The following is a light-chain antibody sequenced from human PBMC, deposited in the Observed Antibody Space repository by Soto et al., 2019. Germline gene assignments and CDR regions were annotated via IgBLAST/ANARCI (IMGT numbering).Light chain of an antibody. J-gene: IGKJ1*01. CDR3: QESFFTLGT. V-gene: IGKV1-39*01. CDR2: GAS. CDR1: QNINYY. Sequence: DIQMTQSPSSLSASVGDRVTITCRASQNINYYLNWYQQKPGKAPKLLIFGASNLHIGVPSRFSGSGSGTEFTLTINNLQREDFATYYCQESFFTLGTFGRGTKVDIK.